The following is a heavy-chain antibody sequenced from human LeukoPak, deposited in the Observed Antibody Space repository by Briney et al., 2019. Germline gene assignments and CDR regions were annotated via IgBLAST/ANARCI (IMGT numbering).Heavy chain of an antibody. D-gene: IGHD2-2*01. V-gene: IGHV3-30*02. CDR2: IRYDGSIK. CDR3: ARGLVVVPAVSDY. J-gene: IGHJ4*02. Sequence: PGGSLRLSCAASGFTFSSYGMHWLRQSPGKGLEWVAFIRYDGSIKYYADSVKGRFTISRDNSKNTLYLQMNSLRVEDTAVYYCARGLVVVPAVSDYWGQGTLVTVSS. CDR1: GFTFSSYG.